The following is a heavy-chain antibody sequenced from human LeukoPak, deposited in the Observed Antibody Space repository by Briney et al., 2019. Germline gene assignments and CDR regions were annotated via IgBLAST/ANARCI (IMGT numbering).Heavy chain of an antibody. CDR2: IYYSGST. CDR1: GGSISAYY. J-gene: IGHJ5*02. Sequence: PSETLSLTCTVSGGSISAYYWYWIRQPPGKGLEWIGYIYYSGSTYYNPSLKSRVTISVDTSKNQFSLKLSSVTAADTAVYYCARDTLYYYDSSGYSRGLSWFDPWGQGTLVTVSS. CDR3: ARDTLYYYDSSGYSRGLSWFDP. D-gene: IGHD3-22*01. V-gene: IGHV4-59*12.